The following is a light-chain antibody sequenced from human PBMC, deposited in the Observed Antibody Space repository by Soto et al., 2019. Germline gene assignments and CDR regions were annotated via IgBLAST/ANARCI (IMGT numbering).Light chain of an antibody. CDR3: QQRLSWPIT. CDR1: QSVSSY. J-gene: IGKJ5*01. V-gene: IGKV3-11*01. Sequence: EIVLTQSPATLSLSPGERATLSCRASQSVSSYLAWYQQKPGQAPRLLIYDTSNRATGIPARFSGSGSGTDFTLTISSLEPEDFAVYYCQQRLSWPITFGQGTRLDMK. CDR2: DTS.